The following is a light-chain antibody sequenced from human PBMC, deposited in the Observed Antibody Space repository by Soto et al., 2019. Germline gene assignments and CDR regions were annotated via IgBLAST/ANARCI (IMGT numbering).Light chain of an antibody. J-gene: IGKJ1*01. CDR3: QQYNNSPQT. CDR1: QSVSSN. V-gene: IGKV3-15*01. Sequence: EIVMTQSPATLSVSPGERATLSCRASQSVSSNLAWYQQKPGQAPRLLSYGASTRATGIPARFSGSGSGTEFTLTISSLQSEDFAVYYCQQYNNSPQTFGQGTKVEIK. CDR2: GAS.